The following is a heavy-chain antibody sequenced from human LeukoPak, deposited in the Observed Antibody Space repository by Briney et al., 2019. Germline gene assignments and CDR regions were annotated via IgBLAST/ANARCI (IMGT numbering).Heavy chain of an antibody. J-gene: IGHJ6*02. CDR1: GFTLGDHA. CDR3: MDV. V-gene: IGHV3-49*04. CDR2: IRSRAYGGTT. Sequence: PGRSLRLSCSSYGFTLGDHAMSWVRQAPGKGLEWVGFIRSRAYGGTTEYAASVKSRFSISRDDSKGIAYLQMNSLKIEDTAVYYCMDVWGQGPTVIVSS.